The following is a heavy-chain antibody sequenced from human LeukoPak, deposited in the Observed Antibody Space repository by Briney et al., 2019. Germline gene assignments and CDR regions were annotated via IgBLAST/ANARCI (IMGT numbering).Heavy chain of an antibody. CDR2: ISAYNGNT. CDR1: GYTFTSYG. Sequence: ASVKVSCKASGYTFTSYGISWVRQAPGQGLEWMGWISAYNGNTNYAQKLQGRVTMTTDTSMSTAYMELRSLRSDDTAVYYCARGYCSSTSCYFYYYMDVWGKGTTVTVSS. V-gene: IGHV1-18*01. D-gene: IGHD2-2*01. J-gene: IGHJ6*03. CDR3: ARGYCSSTSCYFYYYMDV.